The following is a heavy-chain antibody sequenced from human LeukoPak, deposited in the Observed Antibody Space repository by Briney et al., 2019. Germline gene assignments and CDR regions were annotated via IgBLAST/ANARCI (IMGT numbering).Heavy chain of an antibody. D-gene: IGHD5-24*01. V-gene: IGHV1-69*06. CDR2: IIPIFGTA. CDR3: ALEEDGYIPTDY. Sequence: SVKVSCKASGGTFSSYAISWVRQAPGQGLEWMGGIIPIFGTANYAQKFQGRVTITADKSTSTAYMELSSLRSEDTAVYYRALEEDGYIPTDYWGQGTLVTVSS. J-gene: IGHJ4*02. CDR1: GGTFSSYA.